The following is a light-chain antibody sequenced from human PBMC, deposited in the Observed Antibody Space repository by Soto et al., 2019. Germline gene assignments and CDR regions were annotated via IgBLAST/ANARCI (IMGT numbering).Light chain of an antibody. CDR1: QSVSSGY. Sequence: EIVLTQSPGTLSLSPGERATLSCRASQSVSSGYLAWYQQKPGQAPRLLIYGASSRATGIPDRFSGSGSGTDFTLTISRLGPEDFAVYYCQQYGSSPQTFGGGTKVEIK. CDR2: GAS. CDR3: QQYGSSPQT. V-gene: IGKV3-20*01. J-gene: IGKJ4*01.